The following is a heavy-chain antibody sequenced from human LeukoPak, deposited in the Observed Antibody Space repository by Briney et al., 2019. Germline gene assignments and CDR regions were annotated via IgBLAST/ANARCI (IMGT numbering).Heavy chain of an antibody. CDR2: ISVTGDST. Sequence: GGSLRLSCAASGFTFSSYAMSWVRQAPGKGLEWVSSISVTGDSTYYADSVKGRFTISRDNSKNTLYLQMNSLRAEDTAVYYCATPGYSSGWYDLAFDYWGQGTLVTVSS. J-gene: IGHJ4*02. D-gene: IGHD6-19*01. CDR3: ATPGYSSGWYDLAFDY. CDR1: GFTFSSYA. V-gene: IGHV3-23*01.